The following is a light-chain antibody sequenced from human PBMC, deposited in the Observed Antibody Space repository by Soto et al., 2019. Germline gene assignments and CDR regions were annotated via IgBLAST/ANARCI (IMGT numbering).Light chain of an antibody. CDR3: QQYGSSRWT. Sequence: EIVLTQSPGTLSSSPGERATLSCRASQSVSSIYLAWYQQKPGQAPRLLIYAASSRATGIPDRFSGSGSGTDFTLTISRLQPEDFAVYYCQQYGSSRWTFGQGTKVEI. CDR2: AAS. J-gene: IGKJ1*01. CDR1: QSVSSIY. V-gene: IGKV3-20*01.